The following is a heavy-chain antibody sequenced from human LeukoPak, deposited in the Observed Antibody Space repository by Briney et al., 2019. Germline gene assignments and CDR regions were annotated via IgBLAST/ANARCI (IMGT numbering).Heavy chain of an antibody. Sequence: SETLSLTCTVSGGSISSYYWSWIRRPPGKGLEWIGHIYYSGSTNYNPSLKSRVTISVDTSKNLFSLKLTSVTAADTAVYYCARTTEGGYTYGYFYYYYMDVWGKGTTVTISS. CDR3: ARTTEGGYTYGYFYYYYMDV. CDR2: IYYSGST. CDR1: GGSISSYY. V-gene: IGHV4-59*01. J-gene: IGHJ6*03. D-gene: IGHD5-18*01.